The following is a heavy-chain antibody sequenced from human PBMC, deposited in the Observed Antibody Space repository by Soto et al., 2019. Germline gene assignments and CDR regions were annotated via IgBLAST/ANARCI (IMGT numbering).Heavy chain of an antibody. CDR1: GYTFTTYY. D-gene: IGHD1-1*01. CDR3: ASHTNVALTYYYQGMDV. V-gene: IGHV1-46*01. Sequence: QVQLVQSGAEVKKPGASVKISCEASGYTFTTYYIHWVRQAPGQGLDWMGIINPNTGSTSSAPKFQGRVSVTRDTSTSTVYMELSSLGSDETPAYFSASHTNVALTYYYQGMDVWGQGTTVTVSS. J-gene: IGHJ6*02. CDR2: INPNTGST.